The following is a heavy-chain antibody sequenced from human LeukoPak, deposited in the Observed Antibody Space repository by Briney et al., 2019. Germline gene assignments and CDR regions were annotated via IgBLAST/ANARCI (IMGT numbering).Heavy chain of an antibody. J-gene: IGHJ6*02. CDR3: AKMRSPYYGDYYYGMDV. V-gene: IGHV3-23*01. Sequence: GGSLRLSCAASGFTFSSYAMSWVRQAPGKGLEWVSDISGSGSSTYYADSVKGRFTISRDNSKNTLYLQMNSLRAEDTAVYYCAKMRSPYYGDYYYGMDVWGQGTTVTVSS. CDR2: ISGSGSST. CDR1: GFTFSSYA. D-gene: IGHD4-17*01.